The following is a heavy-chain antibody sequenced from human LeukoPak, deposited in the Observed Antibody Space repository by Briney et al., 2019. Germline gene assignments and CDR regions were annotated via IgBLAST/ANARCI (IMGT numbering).Heavy chain of an antibody. CDR1: QFTFSNYA. Sequence: GGSLRLSCAASQFTFSNYAMSWVRQAPGKGLEWVSSINSGGSTFYADSLKGRFTISRDNSKNTLYLQMNSLRAEDTAVYYCAKRSPCYFDYWGQGTLVTVSS. V-gene: IGHV3-23*01. CDR3: AKRSPCYFDY. J-gene: IGHJ4*02. CDR2: INSGGST.